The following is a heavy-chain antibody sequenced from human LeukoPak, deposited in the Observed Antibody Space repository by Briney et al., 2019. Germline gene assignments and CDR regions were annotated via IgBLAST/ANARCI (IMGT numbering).Heavy chain of an antibody. CDR2: INHSGST. CDR3: ARIRGSGSYYNVNYYYGMDV. D-gene: IGHD3-10*01. V-gene: IGHV4-34*01. J-gene: IGHJ6*02. CDR1: GGSFSGYY. Sequence: PSETLSLTCAVYGGSFSGYYWSWIRQPPGKGLEWIGEINHSGSTNYNPSLKSRVTISVDTSKNQFSLKLSSVTAADTAVYYCARIRGSGSYYNVNYYYGMDVWGQGTTVTVSS.